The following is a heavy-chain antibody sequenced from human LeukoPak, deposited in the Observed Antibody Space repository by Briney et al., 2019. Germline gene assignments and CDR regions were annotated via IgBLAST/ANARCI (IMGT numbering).Heavy chain of an antibody. CDR1: GGSISSGGYY. V-gene: IGHV4-30-2*01. D-gene: IGHD4-17*01. CDR3: ARGRPNDYGAY. Sequence: SETLSLTCTVSGGSISSGGYYWSWIRQPPGKGLEWIGYIYHSGSTYYNPSLKSRVTISVDRSKNQFSLKLSSVTAADTAVYYCARGRPNDYGAYWGQGTLVTVSS. J-gene: IGHJ4*02. CDR2: IYHSGST.